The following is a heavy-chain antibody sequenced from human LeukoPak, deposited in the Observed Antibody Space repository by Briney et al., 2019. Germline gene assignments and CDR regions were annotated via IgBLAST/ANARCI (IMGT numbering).Heavy chain of an antibody. CDR1: GFTFSGSA. J-gene: IGHJ3*02. Sequence: GGSLRLSCAASGFTFSGSAMHWVRQASGKGLEWVGRIRSKANSYATAYAASVKGRFTISRDDSKNTAYLQMNSLKTKDTAVYYCIYDRLDAFDIWGQGTMVTVSS. CDR2: IRSKANSYAT. D-gene: IGHD3-22*01. CDR3: IYDRLDAFDI. V-gene: IGHV3-73*01.